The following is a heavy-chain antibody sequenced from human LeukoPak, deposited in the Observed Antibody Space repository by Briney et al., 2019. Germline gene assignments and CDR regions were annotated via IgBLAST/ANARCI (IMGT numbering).Heavy chain of an antibody. CDR3: ARSYGSGTQSWYFDL. CDR2: IYYRRRN. CDR1: GGSISRDNYY. D-gene: IGHD3-10*01. Sequence: SETLSLTCTVSGGSISRDNYYWGWIRQPPGKGLEWIGSIYYRRRNDYNPSLKSRVTIAVDTSKNQFSLKLSSVTAADTALYYCARSYGSGTQSWYFDLWGRGTLVTVSS. V-gene: IGHV4-39*01. J-gene: IGHJ2*01.